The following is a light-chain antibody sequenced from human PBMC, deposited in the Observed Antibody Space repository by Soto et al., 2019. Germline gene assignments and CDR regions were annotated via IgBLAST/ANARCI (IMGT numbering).Light chain of an antibody. CDR2: GAS. Sequence: ETVLTQSPGSLSLSPGETATLSCRASQSVSSTYLAWYQQNPGQAPRVLIYGASSRATGIPDRFSGSGSGTDFTLTISRLEPEDFAVYYCHQCGNSWWTFGQGTKVEIK. CDR1: QSVSSTY. J-gene: IGKJ1*01. CDR3: HQCGNSWWT. V-gene: IGKV3-20*01.